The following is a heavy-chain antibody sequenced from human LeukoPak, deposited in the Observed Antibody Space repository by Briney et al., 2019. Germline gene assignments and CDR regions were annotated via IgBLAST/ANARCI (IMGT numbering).Heavy chain of an antibody. Sequence: VGSLRLSCAASGFTFSSYAMSWVRQAPGQELECVSAISGSCGFTYYADSVKGRFTISRDDSKNTLYLQMNSMRAEDTAVYYYASLLLQDHFQHWGQGTLVTVSS. CDR2: ISGSCGFT. CDR3: ASLLLQDHFQH. D-gene: IGHD3-10*01. V-gene: IGHV3-23*01. J-gene: IGHJ1*01. CDR1: GFTFSSYA.